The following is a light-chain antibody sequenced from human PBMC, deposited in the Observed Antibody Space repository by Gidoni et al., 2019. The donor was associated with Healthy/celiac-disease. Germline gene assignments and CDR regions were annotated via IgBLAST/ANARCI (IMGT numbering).Light chain of an antibody. Sequence: PANLSLSPGERAIRYGRDSQSVSRYLAWYQQKPGQAPRIRIYDASNRATGIQARFSGSGYGTDFNLTISSREPEDLAVYYCQQRSNGPPTFGGGTKVEIK. CDR3: QQRSNGPPT. CDR2: DAS. J-gene: IGKJ4*01. CDR1: QSVSRY. V-gene: IGKV3-11*01.